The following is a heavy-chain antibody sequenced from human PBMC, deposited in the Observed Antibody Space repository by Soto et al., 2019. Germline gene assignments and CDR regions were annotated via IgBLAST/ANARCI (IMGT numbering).Heavy chain of an antibody. CDR1: GGAFSSYA. D-gene: IGHD2-15*01. Sequence: VASVKVSCKASGGAFSSYAISWVRQAPGQGLEWMGGIIPIFGTANYAQKFQGRVTITADESTSTAYMELSSLRSEDTAVYYCARDNNCSGGSCYTLRAFDIWGQGTMVTVSS. V-gene: IGHV1-69*13. CDR3: ARDNNCSGGSCYTLRAFDI. CDR2: IIPIFGTA. J-gene: IGHJ3*02.